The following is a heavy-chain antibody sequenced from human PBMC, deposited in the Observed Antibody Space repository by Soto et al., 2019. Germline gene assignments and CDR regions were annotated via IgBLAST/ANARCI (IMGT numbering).Heavy chain of an antibody. CDR1: GFTFSSSA. CDR2: IVVGSGKT. Sequence: SVKVSCKASGFTFSSSAVQWVRQARGQRLEWIGWIVVGSGKTNYAQKFQERVTITRDMSTSTAYMELSSLRSEDTAVYYCAGRYCSGGSCYNYYGMDVWGQGTTVTVS. V-gene: IGHV1-58*01. J-gene: IGHJ6*02. CDR3: AGRYCSGGSCYNYYGMDV. D-gene: IGHD2-15*01.